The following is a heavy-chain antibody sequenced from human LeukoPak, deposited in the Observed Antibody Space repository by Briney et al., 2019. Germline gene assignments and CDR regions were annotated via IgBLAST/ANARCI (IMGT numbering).Heavy chain of an antibody. J-gene: IGHJ4*02. CDR3: GTEGYCSGGNCYSFDY. D-gene: IGHD2-15*01. Sequence: GGSLRLSWAASGXTFRSAWLNWVRQAPGKGLERVGRIKSKTDGGTIDYAAPVKGRFTISRDDSKNTLYLQMNSLKTEDTAVYYCGTEGYCSGGNCYSFDYWGQGTLVTVSS. CDR2: IKSKTDGGTI. CDR1: GXTFRSAW. V-gene: IGHV3-15*01.